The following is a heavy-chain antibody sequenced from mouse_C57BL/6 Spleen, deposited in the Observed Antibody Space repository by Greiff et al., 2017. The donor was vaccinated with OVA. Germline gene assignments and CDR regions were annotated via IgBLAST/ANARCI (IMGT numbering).Heavy chain of an antibody. CDR1: GYTFTSYW. Sequence: QVQLQQPGAELVKPGASVKLSCKASGYTFTSYWMHWVKPRPGQGLEWIGMIHPNSGSTNYNEKFKSKATLTVDKSSSTAYMQLSSLTSEDSAVYYCARPSGTERFADWGQGTLVTVSA. V-gene: IGHV1-64*01. CDR3: ARPSGTERFAD. D-gene: IGHD3-2*02. J-gene: IGHJ3*01. CDR2: IHPNSGST.